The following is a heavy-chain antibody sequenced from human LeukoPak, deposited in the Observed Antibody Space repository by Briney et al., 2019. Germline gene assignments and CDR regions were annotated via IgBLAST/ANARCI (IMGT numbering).Heavy chain of an antibody. J-gene: IGHJ4*02. D-gene: IGHD5-12*01. CDR1: GFTFTGYY. CDR2: IDPTNGGT. CDR3: ARDSPYSGYDWDY. V-gene: IGHV1-2*02. Sequence: ASVKVSCKASGFTFTGYYIHWLRQAPGPRLEWMGWIDPTNGGTNYAQKFQGRVTMTRDTSITTAYMELTRLTSDDTAVYYCARDSPYSGYDWDYWGQGTLVTVSS.